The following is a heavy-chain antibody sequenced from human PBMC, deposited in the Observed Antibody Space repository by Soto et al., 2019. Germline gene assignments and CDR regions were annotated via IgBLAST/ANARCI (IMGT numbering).Heavy chain of an antibody. CDR1: GFTFSSFA. CDR2: ISGGGGST. D-gene: IGHD1-1*01. V-gene: IGHV3-23*01. Sequence: PGGTLRLSCAASGFTFSSFAMTWVRQSPGKGLEWASAISGGGGSTYYADSVKGRFTISSTNSKRTEFLQMNSLRVDDSAVYHWAEKRTLAPRCATDVWGQRTTLPGSS. CDR3: AEKRTLAPRCATDV. J-gene: IGHJ6*02.